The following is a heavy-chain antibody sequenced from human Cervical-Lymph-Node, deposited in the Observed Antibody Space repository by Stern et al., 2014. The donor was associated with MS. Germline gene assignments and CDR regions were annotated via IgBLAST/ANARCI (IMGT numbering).Heavy chain of an antibody. Sequence: QVQLQESGPGLVKPSETLSLTCTVSGGAVSDYYWTWIRQGPGKGLEWIGYISDTGTTNYTPSLHSRVTITLDTSQNQVSLRLRSVTAADTAVYYCARDPSTTASDWFFDLWGRGSLVTVSS. J-gene: IGHJ2*01. CDR2: ISDTGTT. D-gene: IGHD2-21*02. CDR3: ARDPSTTASDWFFDL. V-gene: IGHV4-59*02. CDR1: GGAVSDYY.